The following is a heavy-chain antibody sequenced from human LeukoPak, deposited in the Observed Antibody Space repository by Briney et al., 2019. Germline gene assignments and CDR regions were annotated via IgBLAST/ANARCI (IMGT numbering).Heavy chain of an antibody. CDR1: GGTFSGYY. V-gene: IGHV4-34*01. CDR2: SNDSGGT. CDR3: ARLSVIVGSTLEYYYYYIDV. J-gene: IGHJ6*03. Sequence: SETLSLTCAVYGGTFSGYYWSWIRQPPGKRLEWVGESNDSGGTNYNPSLKSRVTISADKSKNQVSLKLTSVTAADTAVYYCARLSVIVGSTLEYYYYYIDVWGQGTTVTVSS. D-gene: IGHD1-26*01.